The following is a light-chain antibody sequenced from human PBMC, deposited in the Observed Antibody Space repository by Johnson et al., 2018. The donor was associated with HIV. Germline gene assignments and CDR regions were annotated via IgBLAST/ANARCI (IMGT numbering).Light chain of an antibody. V-gene: IGLV1-51*02. CDR3: GAWDSSLSAFYV. Sequence: SVLTQPPSVSAAPGQKVTISCSGSTSNIGNNYVSWYQQLPGTAPKLLIYEKNKRPSGIPDRFYASKSGTSATLVITGLQTGDEADYYCGAWDSSLSAFYVFGSGTKVTVL. CDR2: EKN. CDR1: TSNIGNNY. J-gene: IGLJ1*01.